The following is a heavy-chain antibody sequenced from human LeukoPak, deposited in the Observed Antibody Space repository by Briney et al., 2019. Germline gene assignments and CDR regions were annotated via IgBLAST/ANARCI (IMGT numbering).Heavy chain of an antibody. CDR3: AKDYCSGGSCPEIFDN. Sequence: GGSLRLSCAASGFTFSSYAMSWVRQAPGKGLEWVSGISGSGRTTYYADSVKGRFTISRDNSKNTLSLQMNSLRAEDTAIYYCAKDYCSGGSCPEIFDNWGQGTLVTVSS. D-gene: IGHD2-15*01. J-gene: IGHJ4*02. CDR2: ISGSGRTT. V-gene: IGHV3-23*01. CDR1: GFTFSSYA.